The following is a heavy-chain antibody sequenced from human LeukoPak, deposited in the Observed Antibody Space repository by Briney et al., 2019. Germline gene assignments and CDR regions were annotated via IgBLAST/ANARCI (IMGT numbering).Heavy chain of an antibody. CDR3: VKITSVTGGDC. J-gene: IGHJ4*02. Sequence: GGSLRLSCSASGFTFSAYAMYWVRQARGKGLEYVSGISNNGGSSFYADSVKGRFTISRDNSKNTLYLQMSSLRAEDTAVYYCVKITSVTGGDCWGQGTRLTVSS. D-gene: IGHD1-1*01. V-gene: IGHV3-64D*09. CDR2: ISNNGGSS. CDR1: GFTFSAYA.